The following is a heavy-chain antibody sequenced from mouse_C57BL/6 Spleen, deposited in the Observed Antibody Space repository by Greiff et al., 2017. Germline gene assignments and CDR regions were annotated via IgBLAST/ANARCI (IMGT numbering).Heavy chain of an antibody. D-gene: IGHD1-1*01. CDR1: GFTFSSYA. CDR3: ARDLDVSTVVADDFDD. V-gene: IGHV5-4*01. J-gene: IGHJ2*01. Sequence: EVQLVESGGGLVKPGGSLKLSCAASGFTFSSYAMSWVRQTPEKRLEWVATISDGGSYTYYPDNVKGRFTISRDNAKNNLYLQMSHLKSEDTAMYDCARDLDVSTVVADDFDDWGQGTTLTVSS. CDR2: ISDGGSYT.